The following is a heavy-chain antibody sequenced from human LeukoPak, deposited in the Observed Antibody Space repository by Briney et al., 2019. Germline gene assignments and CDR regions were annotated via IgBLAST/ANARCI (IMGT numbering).Heavy chain of an antibody. CDR2: IYYSGST. CDR1: GGSISSSSYY. J-gene: IGHJ5*02. V-gene: IGHV4-39*01. CDR3: ARHTSSGYEEWFDP. Sequence: SETLSLTCTVSGGSISSSSYYWGWIRQPPGKGLEWIGSIYYSGSTYYNPSLKSRVTISVDTSKNQFSLKLSSVTAADPAVYYCARHTSSGYEEWFDPWGQGTLVTVSS. D-gene: IGHD3-22*01.